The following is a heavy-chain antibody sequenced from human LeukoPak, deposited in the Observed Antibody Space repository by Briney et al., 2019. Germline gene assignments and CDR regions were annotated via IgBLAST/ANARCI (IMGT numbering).Heavy chain of an antibody. Sequence: APVKVSCKASGYTFTSYGISWVRQAPGQGLEWMGWISAYNGNTNYAQKLQGRVTMTTDTSTSTAYMELRSLRSDDTAVYYCARDFLSSSWSYYYYYGMDVWGQGTTVTVSS. CDR2: ISAYNGNT. CDR1: GYTFTSYG. D-gene: IGHD6-13*01. J-gene: IGHJ6*02. CDR3: ARDFLSSSWSYYYYYGMDV. V-gene: IGHV1-18*01.